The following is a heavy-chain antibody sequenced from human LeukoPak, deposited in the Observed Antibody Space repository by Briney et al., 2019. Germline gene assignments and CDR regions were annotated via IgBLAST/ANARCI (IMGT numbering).Heavy chain of an antibody. CDR1: GFTFSDYY. D-gene: IGHD3-10*01. V-gene: IGHV3-11*04. CDR2: ISSSGSTI. J-gene: IGHJ4*02. Sequence: PGGSLRLSCAASGFTFSDYYMSWIRQAPGKGLEWVSYISSSGSTIYYADSVKGRFTISRDNAKNSLYLQMNSLRAEDTAVYYCASSFYASGSYYEDYWGQGTLVTVSS. CDR3: ASSFYASGSYYEDY.